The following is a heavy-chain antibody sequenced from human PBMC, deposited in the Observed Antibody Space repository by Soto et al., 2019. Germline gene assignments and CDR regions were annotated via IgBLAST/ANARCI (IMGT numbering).Heavy chain of an antibody. CDR2: INHSGST. Sequence: QVQLQQWGAGLLKPSETLSLTCAVYGGSFSGYYWSWIRQPPGKGLEWIGEINHSGSTNYNPSLKSRVTISLDTSKNQVYLKLSSVTAAATAVYYCARGRACSGGGCYSRGYYYYGMDVWGQGTTVTVSS. V-gene: IGHV4-34*01. J-gene: IGHJ6*02. CDR3: ARGRACSGGGCYSRGYYYYGMDV. CDR1: GGSFSGYY. D-gene: IGHD2-15*01.